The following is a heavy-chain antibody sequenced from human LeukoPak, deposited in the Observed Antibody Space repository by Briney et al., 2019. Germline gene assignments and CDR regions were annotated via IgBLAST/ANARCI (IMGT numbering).Heavy chain of an antibody. CDR2: ISAYNGNT. Sequence: ASVKVSCKASGYTFTSYGISWVRQAPGQGLEWMGWISAYNGNTNYAQKLQGRVTMTTDTSTSTAYMELRSLRSDDTAVYYCARVSYDFWSGRNNYFDYWGQGTPVTVSS. J-gene: IGHJ4*02. D-gene: IGHD3-3*01. V-gene: IGHV1-18*01. CDR3: ARVSYDFWSGRNNYFDY. CDR1: GYTFTSYG.